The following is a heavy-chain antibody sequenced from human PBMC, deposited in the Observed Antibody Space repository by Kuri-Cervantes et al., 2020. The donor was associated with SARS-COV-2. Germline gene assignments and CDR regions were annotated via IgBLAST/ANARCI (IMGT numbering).Heavy chain of an antibody. CDR1: GFTFSNAW. CDR3: ARDTAAGDGGYYYYGMDV. Sequence: GESLKISCAASGFTFSNAWMSWVRQAPGKGLEWVSVIYSGSSTYYADSVKGRFTISRDNSKNTLYLQMNSLRAEDTAVYYCARDTAAGDGGYYYYGMDVWGQGTTVTVSS. CDR2: IYSGSST. V-gene: IGHV3-53*01. J-gene: IGHJ6*02. D-gene: IGHD6-13*01.